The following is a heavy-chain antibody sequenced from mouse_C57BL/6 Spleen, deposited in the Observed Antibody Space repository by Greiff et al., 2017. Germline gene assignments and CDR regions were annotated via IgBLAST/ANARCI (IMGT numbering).Heavy chain of an antibody. CDR1: GYSITSGYY. CDR3: ASEGLLDGSSYYFDY. CDR2: ISYDGSN. J-gene: IGHJ2*01. Sequence: EVKLVESGPGLVKPSQSLSLTCSVTGYSITSGYYWNWIRQFPGNKLEWMGYISYDGSNNYNPSLKNRISITRDTSKNQFFLKLNSVTTEDTATYYCASEGLLDGSSYYFDYWGKGTTLTVSS. V-gene: IGHV3-6*01. D-gene: IGHD1-1*01.